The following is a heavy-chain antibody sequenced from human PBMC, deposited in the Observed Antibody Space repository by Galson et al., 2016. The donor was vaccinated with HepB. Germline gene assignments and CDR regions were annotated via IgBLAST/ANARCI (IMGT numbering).Heavy chain of an antibody. CDR3: ARAYYDFVYGMDV. J-gene: IGHJ6*02. D-gene: IGHD3-3*01. CDR1: GFIFSDYA. Sequence: SLRLSCAASGFIFSDYAMYWVRQAPGKGLEWVAVISMDGTKKNYADSVKGRFTISRDKFKNTLYLQMNSLRAEDTAIYYCARAYYDFVYGMDVWGQGTTVTVSS. V-gene: IGHV3-30-3*01. CDR2: ISMDGTKK.